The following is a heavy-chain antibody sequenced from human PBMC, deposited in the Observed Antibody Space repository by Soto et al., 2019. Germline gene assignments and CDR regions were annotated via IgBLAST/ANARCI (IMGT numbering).Heavy chain of an antibody. CDR2: IYYSGST. Sequence: SETLSLTCTVSGGSISSYYWSWIRQPPGKGLEWIGYIYYSGSTNYNPSLKSRVTISVDTSKNQFSLKLSSVTAADTAVYYCAREFVDIVVVPAKTGPPYYYYYMDVWGKGTTVTVSS. V-gene: IGHV4-59*01. CDR3: AREFVDIVVVPAKTGPPYYYYYMDV. CDR1: GGSISSYY. D-gene: IGHD2-2*03. J-gene: IGHJ6*03.